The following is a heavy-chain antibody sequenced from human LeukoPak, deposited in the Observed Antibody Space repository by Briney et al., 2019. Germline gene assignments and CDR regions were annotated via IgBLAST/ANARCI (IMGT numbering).Heavy chain of an antibody. CDR1: GGSINSNNYY. CDR3: AGHWGYSFGYLTY. D-gene: IGHD5-18*01. CDR2: MYYSGST. Sequence: TSETLSLTCNVSGGSINSNNYYWGWIRQPPGKGLEWIGSMYYSGSTYYNPSLKSRVTISVDTSKNQFSLKLNSVTAADTAVYYCAGHWGYSFGYLTYWAQGTLVTVSS. J-gene: IGHJ4*02. V-gene: IGHV4-39*01.